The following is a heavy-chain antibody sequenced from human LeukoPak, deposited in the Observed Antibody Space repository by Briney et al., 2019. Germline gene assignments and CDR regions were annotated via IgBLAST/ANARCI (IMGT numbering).Heavy chain of an antibody. D-gene: IGHD2-21*02. CDR3: ARAVTAIPYFDY. J-gene: IGHJ4*02. V-gene: IGHV1-69*02. Sequence: SVKVSCKASGGTFSSYTISWVRQAPGQGLDWMGRIIPILGIANYAQKFQGRVTITADKSTSTAYMELSSLSSEDTAVYYCARAVTAIPYFDYWGQGTLVTVSS. CDR1: GGTFSSYT. CDR2: IIPILGIA.